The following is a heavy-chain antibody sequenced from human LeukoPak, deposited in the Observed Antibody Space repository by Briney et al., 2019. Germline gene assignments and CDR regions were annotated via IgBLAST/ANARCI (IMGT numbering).Heavy chain of an antibody. CDR1: GYTFTSYY. J-gene: IGHJ6*03. Sequence: AASVKVSCKASGYTFTSYYMHWVRQAPGQGLEWMGIINPSGGSTSYAQKFQGRVTMTRDMSTSTVYMELSSLRSEDTAVYYCATLKSAVKEALYGSGSYFDYYYYMDVWGKGTTVTISS. CDR2: INPSGGST. D-gene: IGHD3-10*01. V-gene: IGHV1-46*01. CDR3: ATLKSAVKEALYGSGSYFDYYYYMDV.